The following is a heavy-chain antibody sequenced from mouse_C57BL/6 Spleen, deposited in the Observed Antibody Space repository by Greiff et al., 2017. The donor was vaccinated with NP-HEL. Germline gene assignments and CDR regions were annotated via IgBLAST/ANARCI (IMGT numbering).Heavy chain of an antibody. V-gene: IGHV1-55*01. J-gene: IGHJ4*01. CDR1: GYTFTSYW. D-gene: IGHD1-1*01. Sequence: QVQLQQPGAELVKPGASVKMSCKASGYTFTSYWITWVKQRPGQGLEWIGDIYPGSGSTNYNEKFKSKATLTVDTSSSTAYMQLSSLTSEDSAVYYCARDTTVGRDAMDYWGQGTSVTVSS. CDR2: IYPGSGST. CDR3: ARDTTVGRDAMDY.